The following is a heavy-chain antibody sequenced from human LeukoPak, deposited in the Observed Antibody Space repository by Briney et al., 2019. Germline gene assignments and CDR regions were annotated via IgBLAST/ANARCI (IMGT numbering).Heavy chain of an antibody. CDR2: ISGSGAGT. CDR3: AKMVREFYTISYYFDY. Sequence: GGSLRFSCAVSGFTFSSYAMNWVRQAPGKGLEWVSGISGSGAGTYYADSVKGRFTISRDNSKNTLYLQMNSLRAEDTAVYYCAKMVREFYTISYYFDYWGQGTLVTVSS. V-gene: IGHV3-23*01. D-gene: IGHD2-8*01. CDR1: GFTFSSYA. J-gene: IGHJ4*02.